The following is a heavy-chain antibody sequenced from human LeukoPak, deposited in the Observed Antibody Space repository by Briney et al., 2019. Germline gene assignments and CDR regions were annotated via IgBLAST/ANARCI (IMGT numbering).Heavy chain of an antibody. CDR2: MNPNSGNT. V-gene: IGHV1-8*01. CDR3: ARGFKDKLMATIGSDFDY. CDR1: GYTFTSYD. D-gene: IGHD5-24*01. Sequence: EASVKVSCKASGYTFTSYDINWVRQATGQGLEWMGWMNPNSGNTGYTQKFQGRVTMTRNTSISTAYMELSSLRSEDTGVYYCARGFKDKLMATIGSDFDYWGQGTLVTVSS. J-gene: IGHJ4*02.